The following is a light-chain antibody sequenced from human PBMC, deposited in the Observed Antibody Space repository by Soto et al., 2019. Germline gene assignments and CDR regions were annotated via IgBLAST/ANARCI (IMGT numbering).Light chain of an antibody. V-gene: IGLV2-14*01. CDR2: DVT. Sequence: QSVLTQPASVSGSPGQSITISCTGTSSNIGTYNSVSWYQQHAGKVPKLMIYDVTNRPSGVSDRLSGSKSGNKTSLTISGLQAEDEADYYCTSYTTSSTLVFGGGTKVTVL. CDR3: TSYTTSSTLV. J-gene: IGLJ2*01. CDR1: SSNIGTYNS.